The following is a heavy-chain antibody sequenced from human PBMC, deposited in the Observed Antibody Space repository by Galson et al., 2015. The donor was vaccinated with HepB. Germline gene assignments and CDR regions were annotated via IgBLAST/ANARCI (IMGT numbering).Heavy chain of an antibody. CDR3: ASTHRRGCSSTSCYRGALDI. V-gene: IGHV1-69*04. CDR1: GGTFSSYA. D-gene: IGHD2-2*01. CDR2: IIPILGIA. J-gene: IGHJ3*02. Sequence: SVKVSCKASGGTFSSYAISWVRQAPGQGLEWMGRIIPILGIANYAQKFQGRVTITADKSTSTAYMELSSLRSEDTAVYYCASTHRRGCSSTSCYRGALDIWGQGTMVTVSS.